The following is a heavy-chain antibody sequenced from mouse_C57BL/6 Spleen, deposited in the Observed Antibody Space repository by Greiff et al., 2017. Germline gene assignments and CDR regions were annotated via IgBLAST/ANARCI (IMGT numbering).Heavy chain of an antibody. CDR3: AREGGYYFDY. Sequence: SGAELVRPGASVKLSCKASGYTFTDYYINWVKQRPGQGLEWTARIYPGSGNTYYNEKFKGKATLTAEKSSSTAYMQLSSLTSEDSAVYFCAREGGYYFDYWGQGTTLTVSS. CDR1: GYTFTDYY. J-gene: IGHJ2*01. V-gene: IGHV1-76*01. CDR2: IYPGSGNT.